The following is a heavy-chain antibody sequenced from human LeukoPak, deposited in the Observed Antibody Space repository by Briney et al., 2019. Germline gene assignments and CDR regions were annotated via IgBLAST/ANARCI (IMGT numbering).Heavy chain of an antibody. V-gene: IGHV3-30*02. Sequence: GGSPRLSCAASEFTFTTYGMHWVRQAPGKGLEWVAFIYYDGSNIYYADYVKGRFTISRDISKNTLYLQMDSLRAEDTAGYYCAKGGASSSWYDAFDIWGQGTMVTVSS. D-gene: IGHD6-13*01. J-gene: IGHJ3*02. CDR2: IYYDGSNI. CDR1: EFTFTTYG. CDR3: AKGGASSSWYDAFDI.